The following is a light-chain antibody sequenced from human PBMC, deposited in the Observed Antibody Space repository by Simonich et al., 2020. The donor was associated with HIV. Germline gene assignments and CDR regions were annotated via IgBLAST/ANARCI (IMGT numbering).Light chain of an antibody. V-gene: IGKV1-13*02. J-gene: IGKJ1*01. CDR3: QQYNSYWT. Sequence: AIQLTQSPSSLSASVGDRVTITCRASQGISSALAWYQQKPGKAPKLLIYDASNLESGVPSRFSGSGSGTDFTLTISSLQPEDFATYYCQQYNSYWTFGQGTKVEIK. CDR2: DAS. CDR1: QGISSA.